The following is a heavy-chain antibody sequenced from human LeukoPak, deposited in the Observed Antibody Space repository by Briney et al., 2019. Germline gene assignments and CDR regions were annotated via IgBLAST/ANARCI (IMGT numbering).Heavy chain of an antibody. V-gene: IGHV5-51*01. CDR1: GYSFTSYW. CDR3: ATSMAGYHYYFDY. Sequence: GESLKISCKGSGYSFTSYWIGWVRQMPGKGLEWMGIIYPGDSDTSYSPSFQGQVTISADKSISTAYLQWSSLKASDTAMYYCATSMAGYHYYFDYWGQGTLVTVSS. J-gene: IGHJ4*02. D-gene: IGHD3-9*01. CDR2: IYPGDSDT.